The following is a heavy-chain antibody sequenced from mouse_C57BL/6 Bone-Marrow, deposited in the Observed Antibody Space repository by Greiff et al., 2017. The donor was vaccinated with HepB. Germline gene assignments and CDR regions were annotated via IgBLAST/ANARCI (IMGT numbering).Heavy chain of an antibody. Sequence: QVQLQQPGAELVRPGSSVKLSCKASGYTFTSYWMHWVKQRPIQGLEWIGNIDPSDSETHYNQKFKDKATLTVDKSSSTAYMQLSSLTSEDSAVYYCAVITTVVAHYAMDYWGQGTSVTVSS. V-gene: IGHV1-52*01. CDR3: AVITTVVAHYAMDY. CDR2: IDPSDSET. CDR1: GYTFTSYW. D-gene: IGHD1-1*01. J-gene: IGHJ4*01.